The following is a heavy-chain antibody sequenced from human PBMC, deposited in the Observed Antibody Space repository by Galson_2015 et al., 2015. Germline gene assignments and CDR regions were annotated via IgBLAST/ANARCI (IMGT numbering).Heavy chain of an antibody. CDR2: IWYDGSNK. Sequence: SLRLSCAASGFTFSSYGMHWVRQAPGKGLEWVAVIWYDGSNKYYADSVKGRFTISRDNSKNTLYLQMNSLRAEDTAVYYCARDLAPGYSYGDHYYYYGMDVWGQGTTVTVSS. CDR3: ARDLAPGYSYGDHYYYYGMDV. V-gene: IGHV3-33*01. CDR1: GFTFSSYG. J-gene: IGHJ6*02. D-gene: IGHD5-18*01.